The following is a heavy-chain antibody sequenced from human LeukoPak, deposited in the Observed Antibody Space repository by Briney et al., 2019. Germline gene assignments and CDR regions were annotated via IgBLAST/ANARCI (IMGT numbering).Heavy chain of an antibody. CDR3: ARGAAGFDP. V-gene: IGHV4-34*01. D-gene: IGHD6-13*01. Sequence: SETLSLTCAVYGGSFSGYYWSWIRPPPGKGLEWIGEINHSGSTNYNPSLKSRVTISVDTSKNQFSLKLSSVTAADTAVYYCARGAAGFDPWGQGTLVTVSS. J-gene: IGHJ5*02. CDR2: INHSGST. CDR1: GGSFSGYY.